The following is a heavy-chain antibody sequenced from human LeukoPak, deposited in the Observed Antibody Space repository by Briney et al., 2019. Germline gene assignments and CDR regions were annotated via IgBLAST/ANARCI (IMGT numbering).Heavy chain of an antibody. Sequence: SETLSLTCTVSGGSISSSSYYWSWIRQPAGKGLEWIGRIYTSGSTNYNPSLKSRVTISVDTSKNQFSLKLSSVTAADTAVYYCARDSTLDIVVSDYMDVWGKGTTVTVSS. CDR3: ARDSTLDIVVSDYMDV. CDR2: IYTSGST. D-gene: IGHD2-15*01. CDR1: GGSISSSSYY. J-gene: IGHJ6*03. V-gene: IGHV4-61*02.